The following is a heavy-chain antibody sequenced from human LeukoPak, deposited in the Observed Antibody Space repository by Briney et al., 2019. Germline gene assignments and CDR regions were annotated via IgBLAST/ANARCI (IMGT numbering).Heavy chain of an antibody. V-gene: IGHV3-23*01. CDR3: AKGTPRYCGGDCWNY. D-gene: IGHD2-21*02. J-gene: IGHJ4*02. CDR2: ISGSGGST. CDR1: GFTFSSYG. Sequence: GGTLRLSCAASGFTFSSYGMSWVRQAPGKGLEWVTTISGSGGSTYYADSVKGRFTISRDNSKNTLYLQMNSLRAEDTAVYYCAKGTPRYCGGDCWNYWGQGTLVTVSS.